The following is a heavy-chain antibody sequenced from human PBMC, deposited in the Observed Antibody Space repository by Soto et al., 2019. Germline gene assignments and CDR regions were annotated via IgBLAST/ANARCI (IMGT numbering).Heavy chain of an antibody. CDR1: GGSISSGGHY. J-gene: IGHJ4*02. CDR2: IYYSGST. CDR3: ARSVRGVTPFDY. Sequence: SETLSLTCTVSGGSISSGGHYWSWIRQHPGKGLEWIGYIYYSGSTYYNPSLKSRVTISVDTSKNQFSLKLSSVTAADTAVYYCARSVRGVTPFDYWGQGTLVNVSS. D-gene: IGHD3-10*01. V-gene: IGHV4-31*03.